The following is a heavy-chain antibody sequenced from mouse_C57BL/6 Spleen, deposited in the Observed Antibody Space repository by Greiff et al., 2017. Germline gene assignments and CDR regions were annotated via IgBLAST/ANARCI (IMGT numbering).Heavy chain of an antibody. CDR1: GYAFSSSW. CDR3: AREMRGHYFDY. Sequence: VKLMESGPELVKPGASVKISCKASGYAFSSSWMNWVKQRPGKGLEWIGRIYPGDGDTNYNGKFKGKATLTADKSSSTAYMQLSSLTSEDSAVYFCAREMRGHYFDYWGQGTTLTVSS. CDR2: IYPGDGDT. J-gene: IGHJ2*01. V-gene: IGHV1-82*01.